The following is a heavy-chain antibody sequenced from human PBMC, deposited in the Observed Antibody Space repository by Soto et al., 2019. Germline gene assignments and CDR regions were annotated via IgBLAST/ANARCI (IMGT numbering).Heavy chain of an antibody. D-gene: IGHD1-26*01. Sequence: ASVKVSCKASGYTFTSYGISWVRQAPGQRLEWMGWINTGKGNTYYSQNFQGRVTITRDTSASTVYMELSSLRSEDTAVYYCVRERLGALIDYWGQGTLVTVSS. CDR2: INTGKGNT. CDR1: GYTFTSYG. J-gene: IGHJ4*02. CDR3: VRERLGALIDY. V-gene: IGHV1-3*04.